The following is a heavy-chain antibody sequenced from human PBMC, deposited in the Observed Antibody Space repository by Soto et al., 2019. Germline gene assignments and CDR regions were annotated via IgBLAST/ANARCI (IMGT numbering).Heavy chain of an antibody. CDR1: GFTFSSYA. D-gene: IGHD3-10*01. CDR3: ARDPMGRYYGSGSYYFDY. V-gene: IGHV3-30-3*01. Sequence: QVQLVESGGGVVQPGRSLGLSCAASGFTFSSYAMHWVRQAPGKGLEWVAVISYDGSNKYYADSVKGRFTISRDNSKNTLYLQMNSLRAEDTAVYYCARDPMGRYYGSGSYYFDYWGQGTLVTVSS. CDR2: ISYDGSNK. J-gene: IGHJ4*02.